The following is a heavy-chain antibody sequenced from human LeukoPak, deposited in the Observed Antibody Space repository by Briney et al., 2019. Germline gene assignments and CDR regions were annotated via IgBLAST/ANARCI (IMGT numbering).Heavy chain of an antibody. V-gene: IGHV4-38-2*02. Sequence: SETLSLTCTVSGYSISSGYYWGWIRQPPGKGLEWIGSIYHSGSTYYNPSLKSRVTISVDTSKNQFSLKLSSVTAADTAVYYCARRGITGTTRYWGQGTLVTVSS. CDR3: ARRGITGTTRY. CDR2: IYHSGST. D-gene: IGHD1-20*01. CDR1: GYSISSGYY. J-gene: IGHJ4*02.